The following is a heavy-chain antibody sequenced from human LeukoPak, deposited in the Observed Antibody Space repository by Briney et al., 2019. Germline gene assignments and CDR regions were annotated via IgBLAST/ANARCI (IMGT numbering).Heavy chain of an antibody. J-gene: IGHJ4*02. CDR2: INPNSGGT. D-gene: IGHD2-15*01. V-gene: IGHV1-2*02. CDR1: GYTFTGYY. CDR3: ARDRYCSGGSCPDLDF. Sequence: GASVKVSCKASGYTFTGYYMHWVRQAPGQGLEWLGWINPNSGGTNYAQKFLGRVTMTRDTSISTVYMELSRLTSDDMAVYYCARDRYCSGGSCPDLDFWGQGTLVTVSS.